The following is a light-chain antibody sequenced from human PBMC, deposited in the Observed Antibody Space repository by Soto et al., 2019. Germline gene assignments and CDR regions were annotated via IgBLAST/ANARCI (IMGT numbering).Light chain of an antibody. CDR3: QQYSAFPWT. V-gene: IGKV1-5*03. CDR2: KAT. Sequence: DIQMTQSPSTLSASVGYIVTITCRASQDISAWLAWYQQKPGKPPKLVIYKATALETGVPSRFSGSGSGTEFTLTISSLQPDDFTTYYCQQYSAFPWTFGQGTKV. J-gene: IGKJ1*01. CDR1: QDISAW.